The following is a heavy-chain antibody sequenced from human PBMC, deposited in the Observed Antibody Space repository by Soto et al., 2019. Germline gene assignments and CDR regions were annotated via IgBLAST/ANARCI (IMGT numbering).Heavy chain of an antibody. CDR1: GFTFSSYW. CDR2: INSDGSST. Sequence: EVQLVESGGGLVQPGGSLRLSCAASGFTFSSYWMHWVRXXXXKGLVWVSRINSDGSSTSYADSVKGRFTISRDNAKXXXXXXXXXXXXXXXXXXXXXXXXXXXCDYWGQGTLVTVSS. J-gene: IGHJ4*02. CDR3: XXXXXXXCDY. V-gene: IGHV3-74*01.